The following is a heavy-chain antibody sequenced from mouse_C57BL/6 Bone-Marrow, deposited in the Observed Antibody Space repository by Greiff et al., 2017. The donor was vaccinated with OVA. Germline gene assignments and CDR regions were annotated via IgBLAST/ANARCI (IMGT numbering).Heavy chain of an antibody. CDR3: ARGGGDRRNY. CDR2: IHPNSGST. V-gene: IGHV1-64*01. J-gene: IGHJ2*01. CDR1: GYTFTSYW. D-gene: IGHD3-2*01. Sequence: VQLQESGAELVKPGASVKLSCKASGYTFTSYWMHWVKQRPGQGLEWIGMIHPNSGSTNYNEKFKSKATLTVDKSSSTAYMQLSSLTSEDSAVYYCARGGGDRRNYWGQGTTLTVSS.